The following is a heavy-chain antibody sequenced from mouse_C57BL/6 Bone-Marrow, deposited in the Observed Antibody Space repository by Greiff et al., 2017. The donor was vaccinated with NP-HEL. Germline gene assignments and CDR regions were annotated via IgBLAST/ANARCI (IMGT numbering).Heavy chain of an antibody. J-gene: IGHJ2*01. V-gene: IGHV1-4*01. CDR1: GYTFTSYT. D-gene: IGHD1-1*01. CDR3: ARSAYYGSSHFDY. Sequence: VQLQQSGAELARPGASVKMSCKASGYTFTSYTMHWVKQRPGQGLEWIGYINPSSGYTKFNQKFKDKATLTADKSSSTAYMQLSSLTSEDSAVYYCARSAYYGSSHFDYWGQGTTLTVSS. CDR2: INPSSGYT.